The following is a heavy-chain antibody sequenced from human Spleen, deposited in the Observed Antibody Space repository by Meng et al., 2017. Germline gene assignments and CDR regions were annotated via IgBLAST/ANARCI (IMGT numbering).Heavy chain of an antibody. J-gene: IGHJ3*02. D-gene: IGHD3-16*02. CDR3: ARGVVYVWGSYRPYDAFDI. Sequence: GESLKISCKGSGYSFTSYWIGWVRQMPGKGLEWMGIIYPGDSDTRYSPSFQGQVTISADKSISTAYLQWSSLKASDTAMYYCARGVVYVWGSYRPYDAFDIWGQGTMVTVSS. CDR2: IYPGDSDT. V-gene: IGHV5-51*01. CDR1: GYSFTSYW.